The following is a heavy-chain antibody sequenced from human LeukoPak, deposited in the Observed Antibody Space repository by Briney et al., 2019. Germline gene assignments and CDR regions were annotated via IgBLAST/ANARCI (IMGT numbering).Heavy chain of an antibody. CDR2: IYYSGNT. Sequence: PSETLSPTCTASGGSISSRSYYWGWIRQPPGKGLEWIGTIYYSGNTYYNPSLKSRVSISVDTSKNQFSLKLSSVTAADTAIYYCARVTRYCSGGKCYSMMDYWGQGILVTVTP. J-gene: IGHJ4*02. D-gene: IGHD2-15*01. CDR1: GGSISSRSYY. V-gene: IGHV4-39*07. CDR3: ARVTRYCSGGKCYSMMDY.